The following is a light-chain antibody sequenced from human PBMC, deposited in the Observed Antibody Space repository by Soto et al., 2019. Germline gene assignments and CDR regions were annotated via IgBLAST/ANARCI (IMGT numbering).Light chain of an antibody. CDR2: GAS. CDR3: QQYNNWPHT. J-gene: IGKJ2*01. V-gene: IGKV3-15*01. Sequence: EIVMTQSPATLSVSPGERATLSCRASQSVSSDLAWYLQKPGQAPSLLVYGASTRATGMPARFSGSGSGTVCTLTISSLQSEDFSGYYCQQYNNWPHTFGQGTKLEIK. CDR1: QSVSSD.